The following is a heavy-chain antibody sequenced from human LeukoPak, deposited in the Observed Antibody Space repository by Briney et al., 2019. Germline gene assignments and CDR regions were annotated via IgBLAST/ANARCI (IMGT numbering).Heavy chain of an antibody. Sequence: GGPLRLSCAVSGFTFSNYWMSWARQSPGTGLEWVANIYLYGSRAYYVDSVKGRFTISRDNDKNSLFLQMNSLSAEDTAVYYCGRAGPVTKDHFIDVWGKGTTVTVSS. V-gene: IGHV3-7*01. J-gene: IGHJ6*03. CDR1: GFTFSNYW. CDR2: IYLYGSRA. D-gene: IGHD2-2*01. CDR3: GRAGPVTKDHFIDV.